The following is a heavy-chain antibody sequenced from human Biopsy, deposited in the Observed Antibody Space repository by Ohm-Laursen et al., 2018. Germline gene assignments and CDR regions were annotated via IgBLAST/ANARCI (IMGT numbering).Heavy chain of an antibody. J-gene: IGHJ4*02. CDR1: GYNFTGYY. Sequence: SSVKVSSKTSGYNFTGYYIHWVRQAPGQGLEWMGMINPSGSTTSYPQIFQGRVTMTRDTSKSTSYMELSSLTTEDTAIYYCARGPHSGSHSCFDYWGRGTLVTVSS. CDR3: ARGPHSGSHSCFDY. CDR2: INPSGSTT. D-gene: IGHD1-26*01. V-gene: IGHV1-46*01.